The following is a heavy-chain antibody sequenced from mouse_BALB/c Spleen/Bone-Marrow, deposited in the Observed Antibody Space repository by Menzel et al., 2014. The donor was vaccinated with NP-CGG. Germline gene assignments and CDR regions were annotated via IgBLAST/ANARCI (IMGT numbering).Heavy chain of an antibody. CDR2: IYPGDGDT. CDR1: GYAFSSSW. Sequence: VKLQESGPELVKPGASVKISCKASGYAFSSSWMNWVKQRPGQGLEWXXRIYPGDGDTNYNGKFKGKATLTADKSSSTAYMQLSSLTSVDSAVYFCASGSSSFAYWGQGTLVTVSA. CDR3: ASGSSSFAY. D-gene: IGHD1-1*01. V-gene: IGHV1-82*01. J-gene: IGHJ3*01.